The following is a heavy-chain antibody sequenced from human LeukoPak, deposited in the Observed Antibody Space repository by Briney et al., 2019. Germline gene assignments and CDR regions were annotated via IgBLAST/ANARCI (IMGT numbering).Heavy chain of an antibody. CDR1: GGSISSSNW. V-gene: IGHV4-4*02. D-gene: IGHD3-22*01. Sequence: SETLSLTCAVSGGSISSSNWWSWVRQPPGKGLEWIGEIYHSGSTNYNPSLKSRVTISVDKSKNQFSLKLSSVTAADTAVYYCASEIISYYYDSSGYYPRWGQGTLVTVSS. CDR2: IYHSGST. J-gene: IGHJ4*02. CDR3: ASEIISYYYDSSGYYPR.